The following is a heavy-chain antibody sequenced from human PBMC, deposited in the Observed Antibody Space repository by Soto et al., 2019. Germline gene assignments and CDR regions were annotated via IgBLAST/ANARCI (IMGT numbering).Heavy chain of an antibody. CDR3: ARPGSGYDVLTGHYFYYYHAMDV. J-gene: IGHJ6*02. CDR2: MSHDGSRT. CDR1: GFLFNTYS. Sequence: GGSLRLSCTTSGFLFNTYSMHWVRQAPGKGLEWVAVMSHDGSRTYYADSVKGRFTISRDNSKNTLHLQMSSLRIEDTAVYYCARPGSGYDVLTGHYFYYYHAMDVWGQGTTVTVSS. D-gene: IGHD3-9*01. V-gene: IGHV3-30-3*01.